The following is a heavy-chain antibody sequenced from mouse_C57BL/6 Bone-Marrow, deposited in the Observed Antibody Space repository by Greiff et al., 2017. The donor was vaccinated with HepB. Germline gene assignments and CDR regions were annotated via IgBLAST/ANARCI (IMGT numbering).Heavy chain of an antibody. D-gene: IGHD1-1*01. CDR1: GFTFTDYY. Sequence: EVKLEESGGGLVQPGGSLSLSCAASGFTFTDYYMSWVRQPPGKALEWLGFIRNKANGYTTEYSASVKGRFTISRDNSQSILYLQMNALRAEDSATYYCARYNGPWFAYWGQGTLVTVSA. J-gene: IGHJ3*01. CDR3: ARYNGPWFAY. CDR2: IRNKANGYTT. V-gene: IGHV7-3*01.